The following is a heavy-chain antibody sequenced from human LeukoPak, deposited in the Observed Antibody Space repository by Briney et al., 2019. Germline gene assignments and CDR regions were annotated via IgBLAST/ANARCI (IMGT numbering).Heavy chain of an antibody. V-gene: IGHV4-59*12. J-gene: IGHJ4*02. D-gene: IGHD1-1*01. CDR2: IYYSGWT. Sequence: SETLSLTCTVSGGSISSYYWSWIRQPPGKGLEWIGTIYYSGWTYYNPSLKSRVTISQDTSKNQISLNLKSVTAADTAVYYCARDRRSGSPDYFDYWGQGTLVTVSS. CDR3: ARDRRSGSPDYFDY. CDR1: GGSISSYY.